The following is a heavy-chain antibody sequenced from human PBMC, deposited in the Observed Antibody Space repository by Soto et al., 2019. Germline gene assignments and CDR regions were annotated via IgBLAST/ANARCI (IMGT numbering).Heavy chain of an antibody. D-gene: IGHD3-22*01. V-gene: IGHV1-69*01. CDR2: IVPIFGTR. Sequence: QVQLVQSGAEVKKPGSSVKVSCKFSGGTFSRYSISWVRQAPGQGLEWMGGIVPIFGTRNYAQKFQDRVTITTDESATTARMELSNLRSEDTAVYYCARPYEGGYSSNHHYYYALDVWGQGTAVTVSS. CDR3: ARPYEGGYSSNHHYYYALDV. J-gene: IGHJ6*02. CDR1: GGTFSRYS.